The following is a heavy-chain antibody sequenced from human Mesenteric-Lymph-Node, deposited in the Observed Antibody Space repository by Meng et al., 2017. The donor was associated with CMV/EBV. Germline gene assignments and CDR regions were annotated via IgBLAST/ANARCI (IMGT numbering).Heavy chain of an antibody. CDR1: GFTFSSYE. V-gene: IGHV3-48*03. J-gene: IGHJ4*02. Sequence: GESLKISCAASGFTFSSYEMNWVRQAPGKGLEWVSYISSSGSTIYYADSVKGRFTISRDNAKNSLYLQMNSLRAEDTALYYCARGVGGPGFDYWGQGTLVTVSS. D-gene: IGHD1-26*01. CDR3: ARGVGGPGFDY. CDR2: ISSSGSTI.